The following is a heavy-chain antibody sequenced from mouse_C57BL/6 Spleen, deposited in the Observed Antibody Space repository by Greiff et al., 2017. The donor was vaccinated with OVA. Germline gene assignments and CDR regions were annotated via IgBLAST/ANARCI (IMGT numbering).Heavy chain of an antibody. CDR1: EYEFPSHN. CDR3: ARGGGYSNYEYFDV. J-gene: IGHJ1*03. D-gene: IGHD2-5*01. Sequence: EVMLVESGGGLVQPGESLKLSCESNEYEFPSHNMSWVRKTPEKRLELVAAINSDGGSTYYPDTMERRFIISRDNTKKTLYLQMSSLRSEDTALYYCARGGGYSNYEYFDVWGTGTTVTVSS. CDR2: INSDGGST. V-gene: IGHV5-2*03.